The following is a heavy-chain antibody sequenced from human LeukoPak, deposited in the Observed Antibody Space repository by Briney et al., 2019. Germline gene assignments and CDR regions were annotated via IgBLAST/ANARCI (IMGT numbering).Heavy chain of an antibody. Sequence: SETLSLTCTVSGDSITNYYWTWIRQPPGKGLEWIGYIYFSGSTKYNPSLKSRVTIPADTSKSQLSLTPTSVTAAGTAIYYCARTSRHYYGSGSNLTPWPAGMDVWGQGTTVTVSS. CDR1: GDSITNYY. D-gene: IGHD3-10*01. J-gene: IGHJ6*02. V-gene: IGHV4-59*01. CDR2: IYFSGST. CDR3: ARTSRHYYGSGSNLTPWPAGMDV.